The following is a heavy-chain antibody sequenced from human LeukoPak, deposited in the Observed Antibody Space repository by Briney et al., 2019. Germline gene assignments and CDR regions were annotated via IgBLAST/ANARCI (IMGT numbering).Heavy chain of an antibody. D-gene: IGHD3-22*01. CDR1: GGSISSSSYY. Sequence: SETLSLTCTVSGGSISSSSYYWGWIRQPPGKGLEWIGSIYYSGSTYYNPSLKSRVTISVDTSKNQFSLKLSSVTAADTAVYYCARVYYYDSPRHSPVRYFDYWGQGTLVTVSS. V-gene: IGHV4-39*07. J-gene: IGHJ4*02. CDR3: ARVYYYDSPRHSPVRYFDY. CDR2: IYYSGST.